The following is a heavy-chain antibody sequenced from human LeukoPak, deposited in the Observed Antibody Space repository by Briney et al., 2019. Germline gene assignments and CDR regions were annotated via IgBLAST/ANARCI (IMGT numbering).Heavy chain of an antibody. CDR1: GLSLSVNC. V-gene: IGHV3-53*01. CDR2: IYRDGNT. D-gene: IGHD2-2*02. CDR3: ARYTLRAVDI. J-gene: IGHJ3*02. Sequence: GGSLRLSCAASGLSLSVNCMTWVRQSPGKGLEWLSNIYRDGNTYYADSVNGRFSISRDDYKNTLYLKMNSLRAEDTALYYCARYTLRAVDIWGQGSMVTVSS.